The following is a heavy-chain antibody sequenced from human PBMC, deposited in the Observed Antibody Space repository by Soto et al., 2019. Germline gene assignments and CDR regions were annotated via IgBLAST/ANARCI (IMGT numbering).Heavy chain of an antibody. CDR2: IWYDGSDK. D-gene: IGHD3-16*01. CDR3: AFGNLSYYFDF. Sequence: PVGSLRLSCAASGFTFSGFGMHWVRQAPGKGLEWVAIIWYDGSDKYYADSVKGRFTISRDNSKNTLHLQMNSLRAEDTAVYHCAFGNLSYYFDFWGQGTPVTISS. V-gene: IGHV3-33*01. J-gene: IGHJ4*02. CDR1: GFTFSGFG.